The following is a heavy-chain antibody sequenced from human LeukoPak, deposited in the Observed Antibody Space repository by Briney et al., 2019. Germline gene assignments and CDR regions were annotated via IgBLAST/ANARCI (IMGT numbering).Heavy chain of an antibody. J-gene: IGHJ4*02. CDR2: IHYTGSP. D-gene: IGHD2/OR15-2a*01. CDR3: ARLPEYYEGAYFDY. Sequence: SETLSLTCTVSGGSISGYYWSWIRQPPGEALEWIGYIHYTGSPNYNPSLKSRVTISVDTSKNQFSLKLSSVTAADTAVYYCARLPEYYEGAYFDYWGQGTLVTVSS. CDR1: GGSISGYY. V-gene: IGHV4-59*08.